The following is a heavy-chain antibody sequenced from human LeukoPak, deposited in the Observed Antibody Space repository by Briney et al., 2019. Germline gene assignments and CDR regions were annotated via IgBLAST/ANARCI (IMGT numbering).Heavy chain of an antibody. CDR3: ARAQIAAAGVDYYYYMDV. CDR1: GGSISSYY. J-gene: IGHJ6*03. CDR2: IYYSGST. Sequence: PSETLSLTCTVSGGSISSYYWSWIRQPPGKGLEWIGYIYYSGSTNYNPSLKSRVTISVDTSKNQFSLKLSSVTAADTAVYYCARAQIAAAGVDYYYYMDVWGKGTTVTVCS. V-gene: IGHV4-59*01. D-gene: IGHD6-13*01.